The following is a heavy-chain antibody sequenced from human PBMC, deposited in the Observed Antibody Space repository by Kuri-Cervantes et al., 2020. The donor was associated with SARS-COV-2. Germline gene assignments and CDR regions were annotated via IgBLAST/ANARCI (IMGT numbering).Heavy chain of an antibody. CDR2: IIPIFGTA. J-gene: IGHJ4*02. CDR3: ARDSPGEGGPVTTDLDDY. Sequence: SVKVSCKASGDTFNSFTVSWVRQAPGQGLEWMGGIIPIFGTANYAQKFQGRVTITADESTSTAYMELSSLRSEDTAVYYCARDSPGEGGPVTTDLDDYWGQGTLVTVSS. D-gene: IGHD4-17*01. CDR1: GDTFNSFT. V-gene: IGHV1-69*13.